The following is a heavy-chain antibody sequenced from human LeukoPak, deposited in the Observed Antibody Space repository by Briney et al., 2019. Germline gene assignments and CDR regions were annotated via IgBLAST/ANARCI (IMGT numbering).Heavy chain of an antibody. CDR1: GFTFSDYY. CDR2: ISSSGSTI. V-gene: IGHV3-11*04. Sequence: GGSLRLSCAASGFTFSDYYMSWIRQAPGKGLEWVSYISSSGSTIYYADSVKGRFTISRDNAKNSLYLQMNSLRAEDTAVYYCARDLQGCSSTSCYTTQPFDYWGQGTLVTVSS. CDR3: ARDLQGCSSTSCYTTQPFDY. J-gene: IGHJ4*02. D-gene: IGHD2-2*02.